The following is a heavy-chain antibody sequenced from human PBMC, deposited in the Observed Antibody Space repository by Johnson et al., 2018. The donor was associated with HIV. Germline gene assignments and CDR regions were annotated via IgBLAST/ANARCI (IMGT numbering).Heavy chain of an antibody. CDR1: GFTFSSYG. D-gene: IGHD2-21*02. J-gene: IGHJ3*02. V-gene: IGHV3-30*02. Sequence: QVQLVESGGGVVQPGGSLRLSCAASGFTFSSYGLHWVRQAPGKALEWVDFIRYDGSNKYYADSVRGRFTIPRDNSKNTLYLQMNSLRAEDTAVYYCAKPQPPIVVVTATVEGEAFDIWGQGTMVTVSS. CDR2: IRYDGSNK. CDR3: AKPQPPIVVVTATVEGEAFDI.